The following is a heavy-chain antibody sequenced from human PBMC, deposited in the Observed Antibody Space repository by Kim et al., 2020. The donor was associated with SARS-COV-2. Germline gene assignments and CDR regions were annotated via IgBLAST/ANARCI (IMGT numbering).Heavy chain of an antibody. CDR2: IKQDGTEK. CDR3: ARGFGVVTARYLDY. D-gene: IGHD2-21*02. V-gene: IGHV3-7*03. CDR1: GLTFSSYW. J-gene: IGHJ4*02. Sequence: GGSLRLSCAASGLTFSSYWMNWVRQAPGKGLEWVANIKQDGTEKYYVDSVKGRFTISRDNAENSLYLQMNSLRAEDTAVYYCARGFGVVTARYLDYWGQGTLVTVSS.